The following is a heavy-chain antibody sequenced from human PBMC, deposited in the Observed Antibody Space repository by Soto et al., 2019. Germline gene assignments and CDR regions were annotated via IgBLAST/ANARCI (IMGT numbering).Heavy chain of an antibody. CDR3: AVIGVVAATHWFDP. V-gene: IGHV3-21*01. J-gene: IGHJ5*02. D-gene: IGHD2-15*01. CDR1: GFTFSSYS. Sequence: EVQLVESGGGLGKPGGSLRLSCAASGFTFSSYSMNWVRQAPGKGLEWVSSISSSSTYIYYADSVKGRFTISRDNAKNPLYLQMKSLRAEDTALYYCAVIGVVAATHWFDPWGQGTLVTVSS. CDR2: ISSSSTYI.